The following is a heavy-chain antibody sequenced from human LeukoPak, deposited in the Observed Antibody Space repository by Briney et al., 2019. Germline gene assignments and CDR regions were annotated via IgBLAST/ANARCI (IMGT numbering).Heavy chain of an antibody. J-gene: IGHJ3*02. CDR3: ASDPGTYDAFNI. CDR2: INPDSGVT. Sequence: ASVKVSCKASGYTFTDHCIHWVRQAPGQGLEWMGWINPDSGVTDYAQKFQGRVTMTSDTSISTAYMELSSLRSDDTAVFFCASDPGTYDAFNIWGQGTMVTVSS. CDR1: GYTFTDHC. V-gene: IGHV1-2*02.